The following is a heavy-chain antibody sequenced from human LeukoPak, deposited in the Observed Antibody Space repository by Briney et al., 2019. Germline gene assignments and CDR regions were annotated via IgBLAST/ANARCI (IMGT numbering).Heavy chain of an antibody. D-gene: IGHD5-12*01. J-gene: IGHJ4*02. V-gene: IGHV3-23*01. Sequence: GVSLRLSCAASGFTFNNYGMSWVRQAPGKGLEWVSTISGRSVGTDYADSVKGRFTISRDNSKNTLYLQMNSLRAEDTAVYYCAKDRSYSGYDYWGQGTLVTVSS. CDR1: GFTFNNYG. CDR3: AKDRSYSGYDY. CDR2: ISGRSVGT.